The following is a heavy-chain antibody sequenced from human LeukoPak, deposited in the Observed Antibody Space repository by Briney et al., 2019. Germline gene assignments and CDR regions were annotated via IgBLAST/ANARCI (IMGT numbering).Heavy chain of an antibody. CDR3: ARDDDLVGATDY. D-gene: IGHD1-26*01. V-gene: IGHV1-18*01. CDR2: ISAYDGNT. J-gene: IGHJ4*02. Sequence: ASVKVSCKTSGYMFTGYAISWVRQAPGQGLEWMGWISAYDGNTNYAQKLQGRVTMTTDTSTSTAYMELRSLRSDDTAVYYCARDDDLVGATDYWGQGTLVTVSS. CDR1: GYMFTGYA.